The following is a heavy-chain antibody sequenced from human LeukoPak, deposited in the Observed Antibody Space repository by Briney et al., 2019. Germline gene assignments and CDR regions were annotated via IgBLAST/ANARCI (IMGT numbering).Heavy chain of an antibody. V-gene: IGHV3-30*02. J-gene: IGHJ4*02. CDR2: IRYDGSNK. D-gene: IGHD3-10*01. Sequence: GGSLRLSCAASGFTFSSYGMHWVRQAPGKGLEWVAYIRYDGSNKYYADSVKGRFTISRDNSKNTLYLQMNSLRAENTAVYYCAKDRSLLWFGGFDYWGQGTLVTVSS. CDR3: AKDRSLLWFGGFDY. CDR1: GFTFSSYG.